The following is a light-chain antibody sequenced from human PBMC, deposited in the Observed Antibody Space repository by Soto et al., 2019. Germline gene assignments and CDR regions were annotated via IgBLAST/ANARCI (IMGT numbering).Light chain of an antibody. Sequence: QPVLTQPPSVSGAPGQRVTISCTGSSSNFGAGYDVHWYQQLPGTAPKLLIYGNINRPSGLPDRFSGSKSGTSASLVITGLQAEDEADYYCQSYDSTLSGVVFGGGTKLTVL. J-gene: IGLJ3*02. CDR2: GNI. CDR3: QSYDSTLSGVV. CDR1: SSNFGAGYD. V-gene: IGLV1-40*01.